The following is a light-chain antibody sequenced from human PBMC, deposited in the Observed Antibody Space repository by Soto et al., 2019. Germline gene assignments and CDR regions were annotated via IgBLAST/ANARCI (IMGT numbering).Light chain of an antibody. J-gene: IGKJ1*01. CDR2: GAS. CDR3: QQYYNWPRT. Sequence: DIVLTQSPGTLSLSPGERATLSCRASQSVSSSYLAWYQQKPGQAPRLLIFGASARPTGIPARISGSGSGTEFTLTISSLRSEDFAVYFCQQYYNWPRTFGQGTKVDIK. CDR1: QSVSSSY. V-gene: IGKV3-15*01.